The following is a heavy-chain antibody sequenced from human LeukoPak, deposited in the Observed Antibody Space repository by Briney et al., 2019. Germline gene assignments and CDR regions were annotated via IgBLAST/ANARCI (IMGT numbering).Heavy chain of an antibody. CDR1: GGTFSSYA. D-gene: IGHD6-6*01. CDR3: ARERPTIAARSSNWFDP. V-gene: IGHV1-69*05. CDR2: IIPIFGTA. J-gene: IGHJ5*02. Sequence: SVKVSCKASGGTFSSYAISWVRQAPGQGPEWMGGIIPIFGTANYAQKFQGTVTMTRDTSTSTVYMELSSLRSEDTAVYYCARERPTIAARSSNWFDPWGQGTLVTVSS.